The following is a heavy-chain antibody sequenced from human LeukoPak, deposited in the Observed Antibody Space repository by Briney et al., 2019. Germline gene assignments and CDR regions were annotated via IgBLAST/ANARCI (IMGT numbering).Heavy chain of an antibody. V-gene: IGHV4-34*01. CDR1: GGSFSGYY. Sequence: SETLSLTCAVYGGSFSGYYWSWIRQPPGKGLEWIGEINHSGSTNYNPSLKSRVTISVDRSKNQFSLKLSSVTAADTAVYYCARATIFGGPFDPWGQGTLVTVSS. CDR2: INHSGST. J-gene: IGHJ5*02. D-gene: IGHD3-3*01. CDR3: ARATIFGGPFDP.